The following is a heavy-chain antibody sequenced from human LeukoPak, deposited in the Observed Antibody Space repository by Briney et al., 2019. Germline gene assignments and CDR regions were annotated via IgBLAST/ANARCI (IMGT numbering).Heavy chain of an antibody. CDR1: RFTLINYW. D-gene: IGHD6-19*01. CDR2: IKQDGSET. CDR3: ARQRGSGCLDY. Sequence: GGSLRLSCAASRFTLINYWMSCVRQAPGKGLEWVANIKQDGSETYYVDSVKGRFTISRDNAKNSLSLQMNSLRAEDTAVYYCARQRGSGCLDYWGQGTLVTVSS. J-gene: IGHJ4*02. V-gene: IGHV3-7*01.